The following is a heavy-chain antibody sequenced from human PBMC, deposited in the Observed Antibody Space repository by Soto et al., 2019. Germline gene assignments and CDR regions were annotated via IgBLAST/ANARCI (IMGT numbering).Heavy chain of an antibody. Sequence: ASVKVSCKASGYNFTSYGISWVRQAPGQGLEWMGWISAYNGNTNYSQKLQGRVTMTTDTSTSTAYMELRSLRSDDTAVYYCASSVIAAAGTRIAWDYYYGMDVWRQVTTVTFSS. D-gene: IGHD6-13*01. V-gene: IGHV1-18*01. J-gene: IGHJ6*02. CDR2: ISAYNGNT. CDR1: GYNFTSYG. CDR3: ASSVIAAAGTRIAWDYYYGMDV.